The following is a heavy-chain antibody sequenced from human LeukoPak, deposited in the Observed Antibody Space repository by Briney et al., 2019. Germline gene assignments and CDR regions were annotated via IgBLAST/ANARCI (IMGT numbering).Heavy chain of an antibody. CDR1: GHTFTSYW. CDR3: VRFGLTSSLDY. Sequence: GESLKISCKGSGHTFTSYWIGGVRQMPRKGLEWMGTIYPGDSDTRYSPSFEGQVTISADKSISTAYLQWSSLKASDTAIYYCVRFGLTSSLDYWGQGTLVTVSS. V-gene: IGHV5-51*01. CDR2: IYPGDSDT. D-gene: IGHD6-13*01. J-gene: IGHJ4*02.